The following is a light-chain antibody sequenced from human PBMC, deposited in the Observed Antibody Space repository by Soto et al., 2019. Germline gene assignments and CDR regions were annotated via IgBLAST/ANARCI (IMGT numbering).Light chain of an antibody. V-gene: IGKV3-20*01. CDR2: DAS. CDR1: QSVSSY. J-gene: IGKJ1*01. CDR3: QQYGSSLRT. Sequence: PGERATLSCRASQSVSSYLAWYQQKPGQAPRLLIYDASSRATGIPDRFSGSGSGTDFTLTISRLEPEDFAVYYCQQYGSSLRTFGQGTKVDIK.